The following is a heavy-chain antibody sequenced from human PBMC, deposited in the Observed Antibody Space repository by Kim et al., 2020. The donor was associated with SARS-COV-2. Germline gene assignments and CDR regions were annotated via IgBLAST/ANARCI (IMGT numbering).Heavy chain of an antibody. CDR1: GFTFSSYS. CDR3: AAYPRDGYYAFDI. Sequence: GGSLRLSCAASGFTFSSYSMNWVRQAPGKGLEWVSSISSSSSYIYYADSVKGRFTISRDNAKNSLYLQMNSLRAEDTAVYYCAAYPRDGYYAFDIWGQGTMVTVSS. J-gene: IGHJ3*02. V-gene: IGHV3-21*01. CDR2: ISSSSSYI. D-gene: IGHD5-12*01.